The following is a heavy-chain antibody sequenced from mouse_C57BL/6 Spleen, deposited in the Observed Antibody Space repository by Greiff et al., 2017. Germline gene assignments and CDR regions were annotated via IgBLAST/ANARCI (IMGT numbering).Heavy chain of an antibody. CDR3: ARWDKDYAMDY. CDR2: ISSGSSTI. J-gene: IGHJ4*01. D-gene: IGHD4-1*01. V-gene: IGHV5-17*01. Sequence: EVHLVESGGGLVKPGGSLKLSCAASGFTFSDYGMHWVRQAPEKGLEWVAYISSGSSTIYYADTVKGRFTISRDNAKNTLFLQMTSLRSEDTAMYYCARWDKDYAMDYWGQGTSVTVSS. CDR1: GFTFSDYG.